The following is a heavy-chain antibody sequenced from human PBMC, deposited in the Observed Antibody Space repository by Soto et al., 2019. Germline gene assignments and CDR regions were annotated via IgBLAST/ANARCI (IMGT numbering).Heavy chain of an antibody. CDR1: SGSIRSYY. D-gene: IGHD1-1*01. CDR3: AAELDSQGLFDY. Sequence: PSETLSLTCSVSSGSIRSYYWSWIRQPPGKKMEWIGYIYYTGSSNYNPSLKSRATISIDMSKNQFSLKLSSVTAADTAVYYCAAELDSQGLFDYWGQGTLVTVSS. V-gene: IGHV4-59*01. CDR2: IYYTGSS. J-gene: IGHJ4*02.